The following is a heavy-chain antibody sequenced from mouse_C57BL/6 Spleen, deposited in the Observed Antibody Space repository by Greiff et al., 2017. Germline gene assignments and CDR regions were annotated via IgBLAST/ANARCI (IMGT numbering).Heavy chain of an antibody. Sequence: QVQLQQSGAELVKPGASVKISCKASGYTFTDYYIHWVKQRPGQGLEWIGKIGPGSGSTFYNEKFKGKATLTADQSSSTAYMQLSSLTSEDSAADYSARSHYAGSSPYYAMDYWGQGTSVTVSS. V-gene: IGHV1-77*01. CDR1: GYTFTDYY. J-gene: IGHJ4*01. CDR3: ARSHYAGSSPYYAMDY. CDR2: IGPGSGST. D-gene: IGHD1-2*01.